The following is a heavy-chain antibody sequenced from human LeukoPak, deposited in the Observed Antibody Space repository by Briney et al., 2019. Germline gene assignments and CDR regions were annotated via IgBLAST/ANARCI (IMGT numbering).Heavy chain of an antibody. CDR3: ELLWFGELVPRDDY. CDR2: ISGSGGST. Sequence: GGSLRLSCAASGFTFSSYAMSWVRQAPGKGLEWVSAISGSGGSTYYADSVKGRFTISRDNSKNTLYLQRNSLRAEDTAVYYCELLWFGELVPRDDYWGQGTLVTVSS. D-gene: IGHD3-10*01. V-gene: IGHV3-23*01. J-gene: IGHJ4*02. CDR1: GFTFSSYA.